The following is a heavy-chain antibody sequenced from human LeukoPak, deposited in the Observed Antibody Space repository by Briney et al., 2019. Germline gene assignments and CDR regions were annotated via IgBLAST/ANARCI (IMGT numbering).Heavy chain of an antibody. D-gene: IGHD3-22*01. CDR3: AKDQRDDSSGYYYAGGRYFDY. V-gene: IGHV3-30*02. CDR1: GFTFSSYG. J-gene: IGHJ4*02. CDR2: IRYEGSHK. Sequence: GGPLRLSCAASGFTFSSYGMHWVRQAPGKGLEWVAFIRYEGSHKYYADSVKGRFTISRDNSKNTLYLQMNSLRAEDTAVYYCAKDQRDDSSGYYYAGGRYFDYWGQGTLVTVSS.